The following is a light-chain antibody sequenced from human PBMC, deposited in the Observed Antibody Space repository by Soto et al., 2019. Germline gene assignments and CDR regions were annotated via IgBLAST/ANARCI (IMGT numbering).Light chain of an antibody. CDR1: QSVSSY. CDR3: QQRSNCPLT. J-gene: IGKJ4*01. V-gene: IGKV3-11*01. CDR2: DAS. Sequence: EIVLTQSPATLSLSPGERATLSCRASQSVSSYLAWYQQKPGQAPRLLIYDASNRATGIPARFSGSGSGTDFPPTISILEPEDGAVYYCQQRSNCPLTFGGGTKVEIK.